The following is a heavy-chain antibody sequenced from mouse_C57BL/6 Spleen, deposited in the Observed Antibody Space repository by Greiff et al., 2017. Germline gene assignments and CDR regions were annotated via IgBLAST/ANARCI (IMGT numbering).Heavy chain of an antibody. J-gene: IGHJ1*03. D-gene: IGHD1-1*01. CDR1: GFTFSDYG. Sequence: EVKLVESGGGLVKPGGSLKLSCAASGFTFSDYGMHWVRQAPEKGLEWVAYISSGSSTIYYADTVKGRFTISSDNAKNTLFLQMTSLRSEDTAMYYCARGYYGSSYSYWYFDVWGTGTTVTVSS. CDR3: ARGYYGSSYSYWYFDV. V-gene: IGHV5-17*01. CDR2: ISSGSSTI.